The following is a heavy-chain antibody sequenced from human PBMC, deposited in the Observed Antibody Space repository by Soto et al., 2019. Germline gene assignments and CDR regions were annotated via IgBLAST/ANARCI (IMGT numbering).Heavy chain of an antibody. CDR2: ISHDGNNK. Sequence: QVRLVESGGGVVQPGRSLRLACTASGFSLSSYAMYWFRQPPGKGLAWVAVISHDGNNKHYADSVQGRVTVSRDNTNHSLDLQLNSLRGEDTAMYYCARDMYSSDYFVKWFEPWGQGTLVTVSS. V-gene: IGHV3-30-3*01. CDR3: ARDMYSSDYFVKWFEP. CDR1: GFSLSSYA. D-gene: IGHD6-19*01. J-gene: IGHJ5*02.